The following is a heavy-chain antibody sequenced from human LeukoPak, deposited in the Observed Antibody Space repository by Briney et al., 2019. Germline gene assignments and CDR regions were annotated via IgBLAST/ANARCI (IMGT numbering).Heavy chain of an antibody. Sequence: PGESLKISCKGSGYSFTSYWIGWVRQMPGKGLEWMGIIYPGDSDTRYSPSFQGQVTISADKSISTAYLQWSSLKASDTAMYYCARHITIFGVVGYYMDVWGKGTTVTVSS. V-gene: IGHV5-51*01. D-gene: IGHD3-3*01. CDR1: GYSFTSYW. J-gene: IGHJ6*03. CDR3: ARHITIFGVVGYYMDV. CDR2: IYPGDSDT.